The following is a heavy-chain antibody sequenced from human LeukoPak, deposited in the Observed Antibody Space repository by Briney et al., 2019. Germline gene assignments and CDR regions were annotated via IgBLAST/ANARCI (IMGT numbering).Heavy chain of an antibody. CDR3: ARFATYGSGTYAFDY. J-gene: IGHJ4*02. V-gene: IGHV3-21*01. D-gene: IGHD3-10*01. CDR2: ISTSSSYI. Sequence: GGSLRLSCAASGFTFSSYSMNWVRQAPGKGLEWVSSISTSSSYIYYADSVEGRFTISRDNAKNSLYLQMNSLRAEDTAVYYCARFATYGSGTYAFDYWGQGTLVTVSS. CDR1: GFTFSSYS.